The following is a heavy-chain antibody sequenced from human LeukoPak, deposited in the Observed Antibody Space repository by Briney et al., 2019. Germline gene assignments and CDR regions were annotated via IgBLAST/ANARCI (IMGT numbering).Heavy chain of an antibody. Sequence: GGSLRLSCAASGFTFSSYGMHWVRQAPGKGLEWVTFIRYDGGNKYYADSVKGRFTVSRVNTKNSLYLQMNSLRADDTAIYYCARTKWQLPWAWGQGTLVTVSS. CDR3: ARTKWQLPWA. V-gene: IGHV3-30*02. D-gene: IGHD1-26*01. CDR1: GFTFSSYG. CDR2: IRYDGGNK. J-gene: IGHJ1*01.